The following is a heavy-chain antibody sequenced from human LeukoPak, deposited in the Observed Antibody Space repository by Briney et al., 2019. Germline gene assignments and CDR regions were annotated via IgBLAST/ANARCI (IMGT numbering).Heavy chain of an antibody. D-gene: IGHD1-26*01. V-gene: IGHV4-34*01. J-gene: IGHJ5*01. CDR3: ARLVGASWFDS. CDR1: GGSFSGYY. Sequence: SETLSLTCAVYGGSFSGYYWSWIRQPPGKGLEWIGEINHSGSTNYNPSLKSRVTISVDTSKNQFSLKLSSVTAADMAVYYCARLVGASWFDSWGQGTLVTVSS. CDR2: INHSGST.